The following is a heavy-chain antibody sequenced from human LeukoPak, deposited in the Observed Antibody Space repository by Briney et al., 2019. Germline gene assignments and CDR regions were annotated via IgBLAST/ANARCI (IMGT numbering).Heavy chain of an antibody. Sequence: GGSLRLSCAASGFTFSSYAMSWVRQAPGKGLEWVSAISGSGGSTYYADSVKGRFTISRDNSKNTLYLQMNSLRAEDTAVYHCAKDSGGWYYDILTGLWGQGTLVTVSS. CDR1: GFTFSSYA. V-gene: IGHV3-23*01. D-gene: IGHD3-9*01. J-gene: IGHJ4*02. CDR3: AKDSGGWYYDILTGL. CDR2: ISGSGGST.